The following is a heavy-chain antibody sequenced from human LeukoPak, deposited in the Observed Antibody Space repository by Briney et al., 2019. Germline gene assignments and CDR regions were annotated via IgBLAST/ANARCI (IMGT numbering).Heavy chain of an antibody. J-gene: IGHJ4*02. V-gene: IGHV1-18*01. D-gene: IGHD3-22*01. CDR3: ASRTMRRNYYYFDY. CDR2: ISAYNGNT. Sequence: ASVKVSCKASGGTFSSYAISWVRQAPGQGLEWMGWISAYNGNTNYAQKLQGRVTMTTDTSTSTAYMELRSLRAEDTAVYYCASRTMRRNYYYFDYWGQGTLVTVSS. CDR1: GGTFSSYA.